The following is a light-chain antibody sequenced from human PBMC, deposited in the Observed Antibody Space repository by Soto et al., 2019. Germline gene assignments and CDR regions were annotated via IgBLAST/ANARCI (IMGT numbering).Light chain of an antibody. CDR1: QSISAW. Sequence: DIQLTQSPSTLSAPVGDRVTITGRASQSISAWLAWYQQNSWEATQVLIYKASTLESGVPSRFSGRGYGTEFTLTISSLQPDDFAADDCQQYHSYPVTFGQGTRLEIK. CDR2: KAS. CDR3: QQYHSYPVT. V-gene: IGKV1-5*03. J-gene: IGKJ5*01.